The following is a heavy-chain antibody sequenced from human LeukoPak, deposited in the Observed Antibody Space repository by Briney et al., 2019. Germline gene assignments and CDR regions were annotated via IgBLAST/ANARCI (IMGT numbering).Heavy chain of an antibody. D-gene: IGHD3-9*01. CDR1: GGTFSSYA. CDR2: IIPIFGTA. Sequence: GSSVKVSCKASGGTFSSYAISWVRQAPGQGLGWMGGIIPIFGTANYAQKFQGRVTITADESTSTAYMELSSLRSEDTAVYYCAREYLPYRTGYSEDDAFDIWGQGTMVTVSS. V-gene: IGHV1-69*01. J-gene: IGHJ3*02. CDR3: AREYLPYRTGYSEDDAFDI.